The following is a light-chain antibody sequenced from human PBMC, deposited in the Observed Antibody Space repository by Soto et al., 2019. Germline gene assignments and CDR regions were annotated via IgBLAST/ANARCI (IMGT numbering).Light chain of an antibody. CDR2: SNN. CDR3: AAWDDSLNAYV. Sequence: QSVLTQPPSASGTPGQRVTISCSGSSSNIGSNTVNWYQQLPGTAPKLLIYSNNERPSGVPDRFSGSKSGTSASLAISGLQSEDEADFYCAAWDDSLNAYVIGTGTKVTDL. CDR1: SSNIGSNT. V-gene: IGLV1-44*01. J-gene: IGLJ1*01.